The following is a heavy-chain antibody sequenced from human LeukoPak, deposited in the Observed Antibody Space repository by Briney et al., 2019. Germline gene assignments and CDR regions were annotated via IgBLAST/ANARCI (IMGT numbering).Heavy chain of an antibody. CDR2: IYYSGST. CDR3: ARRGAYSGNDLAWYFDL. D-gene: IGHD5-12*01. CDR1: GGFISSYY. V-gene: IGHV4-59*08. J-gene: IGHJ2*01. Sequence: PSEILSLTCTVSGGFISSYYWSWIRQPPGKGLEWIGYIYYSGSTSYNPSLKSRVTMSADTSKNQFSLRLSSVTAADTAVYYCARRGAYSGNDLAWYFDLWGRGTLVTVSS.